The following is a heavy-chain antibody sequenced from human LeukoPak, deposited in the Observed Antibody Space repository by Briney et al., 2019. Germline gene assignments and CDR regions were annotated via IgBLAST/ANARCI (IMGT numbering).Heavy chain of an antibody. CDR2: ISGSGGTT. V-gene: IGHV3-23*01. CDR1: GFTFSSYA. D-gene: IGHD6-13*01. Sequence: GGSLRLSCAASGFTFSSYAMNWVRQAPGEGLEWVSFISGSGGTTHYADSVKGRFTISRDNSKNTLYLQMNSLTAEDTAVYYCAKRLAAAALDYWGQGTLVTVSS. CDR3: AKRLAAAALDY. J-gene: IGHJ4*02.